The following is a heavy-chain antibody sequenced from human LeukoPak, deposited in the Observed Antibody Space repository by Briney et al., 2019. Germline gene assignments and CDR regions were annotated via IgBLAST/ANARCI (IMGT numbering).Heavy chain of an antibody. D-gene: IGHD2-2*01. Sequence: EASVKVSCKASGYTFTSYYMHWVRQAPGQGLEWMGIINPSGGGTSYAQKFQGRVTMTRDTSTSTVYMELSSLRSEDTAVYHCAREGLVAADAFDIWGQGTMVTVSS. J-gene: IGHJ3*02. V-gene: IGHV1-46*01. CDR2: INPSGGGT. CDR3: AREGLVAADAFDI. CDR1: GYTFTSYY.